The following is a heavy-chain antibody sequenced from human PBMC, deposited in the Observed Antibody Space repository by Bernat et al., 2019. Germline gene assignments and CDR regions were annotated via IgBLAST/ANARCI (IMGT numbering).Heavy chain of an antibody. J-gene: IGHJ4*02. D-gene: IGHD2-2*01. Sequence: QVQLVQSGAEVKKLGSSVKVSCKASGGTFSRFAINWVRQAPGQGLEWMGGIIPIFGTPNYAQKFQGTVTITADESTSTAYMALSGLRSEDTAVYYCARGSSDCSSSSCPYDYWGQGSL. CDR2: IIPIFGTP. CDR1: GGTFSRFA. V-gene: IGHV1-69*01. CDR3: ARGSSDCSSSSCPYDY.